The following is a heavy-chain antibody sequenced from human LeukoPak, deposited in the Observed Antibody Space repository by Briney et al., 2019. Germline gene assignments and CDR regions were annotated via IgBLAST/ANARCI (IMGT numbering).Heavy chain of an antibody. D-gene: IGHD1-26*01. CDR1: GFTFSSYD. J-gene: IGHJ4*02. CDR2: IGTAGDT. CDR3: TRAVGATNLGFDY. V-gene: IGHV3-13*01. Sequence: GGSMRLYCAASGFTFSSYDMHWVRQATGKGLEWVSAIGTAGDTYYADSVKGRSTISRENAKNSLFLQVNSLRVGDTAVYYCTRAVGATNLGFDYWGQGTLVTVSS.